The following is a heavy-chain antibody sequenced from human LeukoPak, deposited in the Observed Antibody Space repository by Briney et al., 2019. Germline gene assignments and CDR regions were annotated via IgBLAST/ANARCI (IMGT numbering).Heavy chain of an antibody. CDR3: ARTLYCSSTSCRRGRYYYYYMDV. D-gene: IGHD2-2*01. V-gene: IGHV1-69*13. J-gene: IGHJ6*03. Sequence: ASVKVSCKASGGTFSSYAISWVRQAPGQGLEWMGGIIPIFGTANYAQKFQGRVTITADESTSTAYMELSSLRSEDTAVYYCARTLYCSSTSCRRGRYYYYYMDVWGKGTTVTVSS. CDR2: IIPIFGTA. CDR1: GGTFSSYA.